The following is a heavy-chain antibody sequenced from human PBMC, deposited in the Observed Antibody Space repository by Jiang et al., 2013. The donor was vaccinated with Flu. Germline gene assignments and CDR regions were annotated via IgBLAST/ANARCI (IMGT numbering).Heavy chain of an antibody. CDR3: ARDRSSGYQNLDY. D-gene: IGHD3-22*01. Sequence: PGGSLRLSCSASGFTFSSYAMHWVRQAPGKGLEYVSAISSNGGSTYYADSVKGRFTISRDNSKNTLYLQMNSLRAEDTAVYYCARDRSSGYQNLDYWGQGTLVTVSS. CDR2: ISSNGGST. J-gene: IGHJ4*02. V-gene: IGHV3-64*04. CDR1: GFTFSSYA.